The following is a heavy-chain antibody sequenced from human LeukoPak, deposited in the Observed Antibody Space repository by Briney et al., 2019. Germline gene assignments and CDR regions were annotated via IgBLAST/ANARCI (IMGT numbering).Heavy chain of an antibody. V-gene: IGHV1-69*01. CDR2: IIPIFGTA. CDR1: GGTFSSYA. J-gene: IGHJ6*03. CDR3: ARGGGGPAAIPYEYYYYYYMDV. D-gene: IGHD2-2*01. Sequence: SVKVSCKASGGTFSSYAISWVRQAPGQGLEWMGGIIPIFGTANYAQKFQGRVTITADESTSTAYMELSSLRSEDTAVYYCARGGGGPAAIPYEYYYYYYMDVWGKGTTVTVSS.